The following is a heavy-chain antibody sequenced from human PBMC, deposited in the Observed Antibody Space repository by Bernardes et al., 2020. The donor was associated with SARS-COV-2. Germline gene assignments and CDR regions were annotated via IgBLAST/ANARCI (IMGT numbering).Heavy chain of an antibody. CDR2: IYSTGNT. V-gene: IGHV4-61*02. D-gene: IGHD3-22*01. CDR1: GGSISGGSYY. J-gene: IGHJ4*02. CDR3: ARADITTNSFDY. Sequence: SETLSLTCTVSGGSISGGSYYWSWIRQPAGKGLEWIGRIYSTGNTNYSPSLKSRVTISLATYKNQFSLDLSSVTAADTAVYYCARADITTNSFDYWGQGTPVTVSS.